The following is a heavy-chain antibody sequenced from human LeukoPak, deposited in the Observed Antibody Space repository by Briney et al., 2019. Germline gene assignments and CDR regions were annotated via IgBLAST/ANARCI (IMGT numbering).Heavy chain of an antibody. CDR2: INPNSGGT. CDR3: ARVKGIAANFDY. J-gene: IGHJ4*02. CDR1: GYTLTGYY. Sequence: ASVKVSCKASGYTLTGYYMHWVRQAPGQGLEWMGWINPNSGGTNYAQKFQGRVPMTRDTSISTAYMELSRLRSDDTAVYYCARVKGIAANFDYWGQGTLVTVSS. V-gene: IGHV1-2*02. D-gene: IGHD6-13*01.